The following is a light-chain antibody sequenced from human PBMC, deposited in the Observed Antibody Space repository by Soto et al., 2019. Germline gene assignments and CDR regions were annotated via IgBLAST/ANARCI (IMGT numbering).Light chain of an antibody. Sequence: QSVLTQPPSASGSPGQSVTTSCTGTSSDVGGYNYVSWYQQHPGKAPKLMIYEVSKRPSGVPDRFSGSKSGNTASLTVSGLQAEDEADYYCSSYAGSNNFEVFGTGTKVTV. V-gene: IGLV2-8*01. CDR1: SSDVGGYNY. CDR2: EVS. J-gene: IGLJ1*01. CDR3: SSYAGSNNFEV.